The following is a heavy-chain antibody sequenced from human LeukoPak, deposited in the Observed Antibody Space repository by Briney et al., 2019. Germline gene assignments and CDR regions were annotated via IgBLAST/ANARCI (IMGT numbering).Heavy chain of an antibody. CDR2: INPNSGGT. J-gene: IGHJ4*02. CDR3: ARVPGSGYKIDY. V-gene: IGHV1-2*06. D-gene: IGHD3-22*01. CDR1: GYTFTGYY. Sequence: ASVKVSCKASGYTFTGYYMHWVRQAPGQGLEWMGRINPNSGGTNYAQKFQGRVTMTRDTSISTAYMELSRLRSDDTAVYYCARVPGSGYKIDYWGQGTLVTVSS.